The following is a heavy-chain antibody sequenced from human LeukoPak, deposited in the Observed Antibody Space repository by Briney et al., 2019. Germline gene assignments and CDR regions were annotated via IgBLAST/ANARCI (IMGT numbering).Heavy chain of an antibody. CDR1: GFTFSNYG. D-gene: IGHD5-24*01. J-gene: IGHJ4*02. CDR2: ISYDGGNK. V-gene: IGHV3-30*18. Sequence: PGGSGRLSCAASGFTFSNYGMHWVRQAPGKGLEWVAFISYDGGNKYYADSVKGRFTISRDNSKNTLYLQMNSLRAEDTAVYYCAKDGYSYFYFDYWGQGTLVTVSS. CDR3: AKDGYSYFYFDY.